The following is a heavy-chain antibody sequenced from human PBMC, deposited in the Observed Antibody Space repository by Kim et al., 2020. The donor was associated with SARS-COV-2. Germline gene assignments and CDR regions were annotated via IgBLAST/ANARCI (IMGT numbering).Heavy chain of an antibody. V-gene: IGHV4-4*02. Sequence: SETLSLTCAVSGGSISSSNWWSWVRQPPGKGLEWIGEIYHSGSSNYNPSLKSRVTISVDKSKNQFSLKLSSVTAADTAVYYCARVGGITMVRGVKNYYYYCGMDVWGQGTTVTVSS. CDR2: IYHSGSS. CDR1: GGSISSSNW. CDR3: ARVGGITMVRGVKNYYYYCGMDV. J-gene: IGHJ6*02. D-gene: IGHD3-10*01.